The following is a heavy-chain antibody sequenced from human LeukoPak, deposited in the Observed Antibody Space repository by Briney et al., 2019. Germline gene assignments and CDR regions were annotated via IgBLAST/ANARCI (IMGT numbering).Heavy chain of an antibody. J-gene: IGHJ4*02. Sequence: GGSLRLSCAASGFTFSDYYMNWIRQAPGKGLEWVSSISGSGSAVSYADSVRGRFTISRDNAKNSLYLQMNSLRAEDTAVYYCAREDSRAVALEYWGQGALVTVSS. V-gene: IGHV3-11*04. CDR2: ISGSGSAV. CDR1: GFTFSDYY. D-gene: IGHD6-19*01. CDR3: AREDSRAVALEY.